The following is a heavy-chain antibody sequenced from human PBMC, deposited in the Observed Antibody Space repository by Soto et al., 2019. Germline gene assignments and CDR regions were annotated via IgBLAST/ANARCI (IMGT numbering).Heavy chain of an antibody. CDR2: ISYDGGNK. Sequence: QVQLVESGGGVVQPGRSLRLSCAASGFTFSSYGMHWVRQAPGKGLQWVAFISYDGGNKYYADSVKGRFTISRDDSKNTLFLQMNSLIVEDTAMYYCAKALGELSPESYDYWGQGILVTVYS. V-gene: IGHV3-30*18. D-gene: IGHD3-16*02. J-gene: IGHJ4*02. CDR3: AKALGELSPESYDY. CDR1: GFTFSSYG.